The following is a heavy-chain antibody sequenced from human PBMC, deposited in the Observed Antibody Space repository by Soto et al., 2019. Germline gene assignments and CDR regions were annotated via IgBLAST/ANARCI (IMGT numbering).Heavy chain of an antibody. Sequence: QVTLKEAGPTLVKPTQILTLTCTFSGFSLTTSGVGVGWIRQPPGKALEWLALIFWDDDKRYNPSLRSRLTITKDTSKNQVVLTMTNMDPVDTATYYCSHSVLPFFDYWGQGALVTVSS. V-gene: IGHV2-5*02. J-gene: IGHJ4*02. CDR1: GFSLTTSGVG. CDR2: IFWDDDK. CDR3: SHSVLPFFDY.